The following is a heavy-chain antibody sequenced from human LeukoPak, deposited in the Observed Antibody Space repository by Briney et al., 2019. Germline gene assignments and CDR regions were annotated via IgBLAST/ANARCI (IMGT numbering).Heavy chain of an antibody. Sequence: PSETLSLTCTVSGGSISSYYWSWIRQPAGRGLEWIGRIYTSGSTNYNPSLKSRVTMSVDTSKNQFSLKLSSVTAADTAVYYCAREQRLDFWGSYHDYWGQGTLVTVSS. CDR3: AREQRLDFWGSYHDY. CDR1: GGSISSYY. CDR2: IYTSGST. J-gene: IGHJ4*02. V-gene: IGHV4-4*07. D-gene: IGHD3-16*01.